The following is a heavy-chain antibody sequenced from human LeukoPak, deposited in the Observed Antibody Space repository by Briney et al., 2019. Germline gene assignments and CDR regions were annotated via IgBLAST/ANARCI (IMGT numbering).Heavy chain of an antibody. J-gene: IGHJ3*02. D-gene: IGHD5-18*01. CDR3: ARPPRYSYGYRGGSDAFDI. CDR2: INHSGST. Sequence: SETLSLTCAVYGGSFSDYSWSWLRQPPGKGLEWIGEINHSGSTNYNPSLKSRVTISVDTSKNQFSLKLSSVTAADTAVYYCARPPRYSYGYRGGSDAFDIWGQGTMVTVSS. CDR1: GGSFSDYS. V-gene: IGHV4-34*01.